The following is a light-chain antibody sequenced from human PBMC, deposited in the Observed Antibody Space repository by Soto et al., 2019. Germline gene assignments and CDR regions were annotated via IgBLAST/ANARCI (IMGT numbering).Light chain of an antibody. CDR3: QQCRTWPLT. V-gene: IGKV3-15*01. J-gene: IGKJ4*01. Sequence: EIVMTQSPATLSVSPGEGATLSCKASQNVYNNLAWYQQRPGQPPRLLIYDASTRATGISARFSGSGYGTEFTITISSLQSEDFAVYFCQQCRTWPLTFGGGTKVESK. CDR1: QNVYNN. CDR2: DAS.